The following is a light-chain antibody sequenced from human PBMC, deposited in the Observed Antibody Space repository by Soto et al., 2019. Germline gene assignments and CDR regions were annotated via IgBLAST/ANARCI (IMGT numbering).Light chain of an antibody. J-gene: IGKJ4*01. V-gene: IGKV3-11*01. CDR1: QSVGSY. CDR2: DAS. CDR3: QQRTNWPPLT. Sequence: EIVLTQSPATLSLSPGERATLSCRASQSVGSYLAWYQQKPGQAPRLLIYDASNRATGIPARFSGSGSGTDFTLIISSLEPEDYAVHYYQQRTNWPPLTFGGGTKVEV.